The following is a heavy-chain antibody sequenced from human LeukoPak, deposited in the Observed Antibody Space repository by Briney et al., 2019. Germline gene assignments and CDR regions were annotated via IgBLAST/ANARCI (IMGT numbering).Heavy chain of an antibody. CDR2: ISSSSSYI. V-gene: IGHV3-21*01. Sequence: PGGSLRLSCAASGFTLSSYSMNWVRQAPGKGLEWVSSISSSSSYIYYADSVKGRFTISRDNAKNSLYLQMNSLRAEDTAVYYCARVCSSTSCYLLLDYWGQGTLVTVSS. CDR3: ARVCSSTSCYLLLDY. J-gene: IGHJ4*02. D-gene: IGHD2-2*01. CDR1: GFTLSSYS.